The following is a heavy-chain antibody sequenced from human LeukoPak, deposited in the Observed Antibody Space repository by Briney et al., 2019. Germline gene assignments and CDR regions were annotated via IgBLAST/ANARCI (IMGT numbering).Heavy chain of an antibody. V-gene: IGHV4-59*01. CDR1: GGSISSNY. J-gene: IGHJ5*02. CDR2: SSYTGST. D-gene: IGHD3-10*02. Sequence: SETLSLTCTVSGGSISSNYWSWIRQPPGKGLEWITYSSYTGSTNYNPSLKSRVTISVDTSKNQFSLRLRSVTAADTAVYYCARFIPSSGIDPWGQGTLVIVSS. CDR3: ARFIPSSGIDP.